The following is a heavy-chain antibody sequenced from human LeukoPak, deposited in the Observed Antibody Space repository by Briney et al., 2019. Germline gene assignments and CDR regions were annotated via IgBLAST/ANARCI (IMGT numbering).Heavy chain of an antibody. CDR1: GFTFSSYS. J-gene: IGHJ5*02. Sequence: PGGSLRLSCAASGFTFSSYSMNWVRQAPGKGLEWVSSISSSSSYIYYADSVKGRFTISRDNAKNSLYLQMNSLRAEDTAVYYCARDARPYYYDSSGYYNWFDPWGQGTLVTVSS. D-gene: IGHD3-22*01. V-gene: IGHV3-21*01. CDR3: ARDARPYYYDSSGYYNWFDP. CDR2: ISSSSSYI.